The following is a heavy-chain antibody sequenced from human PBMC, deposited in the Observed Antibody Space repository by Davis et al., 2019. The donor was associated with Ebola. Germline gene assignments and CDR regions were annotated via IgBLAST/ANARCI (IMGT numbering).Heavy chain of an antibody. CDR1: GYSFTSYW. CDR2: IDPSDSYT. D-gene: IGHD4-23*01. Sequence: GESLKISCKGSGYSFTSYWISWVRQMPGKGLEWMGRIDPSDSYTNYSPSFQGHVTISADKSISTAYLQWSSLKASDTAMYYCARQAVTNTGVDYGMDVWGQGTTVTVSS. CDR3: ARQAVTNTGVDYGMDV. V-gene: IGHV5-10-1*01. J-gene: IGHJ6*02.